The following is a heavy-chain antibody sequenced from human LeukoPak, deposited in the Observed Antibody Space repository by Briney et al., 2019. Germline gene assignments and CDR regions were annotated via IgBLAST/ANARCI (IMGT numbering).Heavy chain of an antibody. J-gene: IGHJ4*02. V-gene: IGHV3-11*04. CDR3: ARCITMVRGVIFCYYFDY. D-gene: IGHD3-10*01. CDR2: ISSSGSTI. Sequence: PGGSLRLSCAASGFTFSDYYMSWLRQAPGKGLEWVSYISSSGSTIYYADSVKGRFTISRDNAKNSLYLQMNSLRAEDTAVYYCARCITMVRGVIFCYYFDYWGQGTLVTVSS. CDR1: GFTFSDYY.